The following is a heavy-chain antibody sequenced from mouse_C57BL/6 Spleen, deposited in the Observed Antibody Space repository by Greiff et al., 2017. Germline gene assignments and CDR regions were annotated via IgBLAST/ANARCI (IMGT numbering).Heavy chain of an antibody. V-gene: IGHV1-81*01. CDR2: IYPRSGNT. CDR1: GYTFTSYG. J-gene: IGHJ4*01. CDR3: ARCPDDGSSYGGGYYAMDY. Sequence: QVQLQQSGAELARPGASVKLSCKASGYTFTSYGISWVKQRTGQGLEWIGEIYPRSGNTYYNEKFKGKATLTADKSSSTAYMELRSLTSEDSAVYFGARCPDDGSSYGGGYYAMDYWGQGTSVTVSS. D-gene: IGHD1-1*01.